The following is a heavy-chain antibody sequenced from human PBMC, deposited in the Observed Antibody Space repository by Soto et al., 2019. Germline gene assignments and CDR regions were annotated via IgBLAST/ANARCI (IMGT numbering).Heavy chain of an antibody. J-gene: IGHJ4*02. CDR3: AREPYGSGTLDY. CDR2: IYYSGST. Sequence: SETLSLTCTVSGGSISSYYWSWIRQPPGKGLEWIGYIYYSGSTYYNPSLKSRVTISVDRSKNQFSLKLSSVTAADTAVYYCAREPYGSGTLDYWGQGTLVTVSS. D-gene: IGHD3-10*01. V-gene: IGHV4-59*12. CDR1: GGSISSYY.